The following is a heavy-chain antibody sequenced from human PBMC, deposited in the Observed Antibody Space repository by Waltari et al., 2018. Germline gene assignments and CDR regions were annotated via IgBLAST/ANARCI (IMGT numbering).Heavy chain of an antibody. CDR1: GYSSTSYA. J-gene: IGHJ3*02. Sequence: QVQLVQSGAEVKKPGASVKVACQASGYSSTSYAMHWLRQAPGQGLEWMGCMNAGNGNTKYSQKFQVRVTIARDTSASTAYMKLSSLRSEDTAVYYCARVERAAGLDIWGQGTMVTVSS. D-gene: IGHD3-3*01. CDR2: MNAGNGNT. V-gene: IGHV1-3*01. CDR3: ARVERAAGLDI.